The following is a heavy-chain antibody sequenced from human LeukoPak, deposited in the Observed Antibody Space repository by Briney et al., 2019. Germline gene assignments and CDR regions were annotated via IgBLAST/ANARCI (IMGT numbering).Heavy chain of an antibody. CDR2: ISSSSSSTI. V-gene: IGHV3-48*01. J-gene: IGHJ4*02. Sequence: HTGGSLRLSCAASGFTFSSYSMNWVRQAPGKGLEWVSYISSSSSSTIYYADSVKGRFTISRDNAKNSLYLQMNSLRAEDTAVYYCARDKTYEDDILTGYYRDYFDYWGQGTLVTVSS. CDR1: GFTFSSYS. D-gene: IGHD3-9*01. CDR3: ARDKTYEDDILTGYYRDYFDY.